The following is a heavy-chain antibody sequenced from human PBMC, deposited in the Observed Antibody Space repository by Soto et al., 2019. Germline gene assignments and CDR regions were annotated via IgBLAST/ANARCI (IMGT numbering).Heavy chain of an antibody. J-gene: IGHJ1*01. CDR2: IYHSGST. D-gene: IGHD3-3*02. CDR3: VRGILS. CDR1: GGSISSGGYY. Sequence: QVQLQESGPGLVKASQTLSLTCNVSGGSISSGGYYWTWIRQHPGKGLEWIGNIYHSGSTFYNPYLKSRVSISVDTSKNQFSLKLSSVTAADTAVYFCVRGILSWGQGTLVTVSS. V-gene: IGHV4-31*03.